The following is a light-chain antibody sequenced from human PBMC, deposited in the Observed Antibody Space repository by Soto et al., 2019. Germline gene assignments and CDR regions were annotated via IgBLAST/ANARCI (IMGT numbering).Light chain of an antibody. CDR1: QGISSY. V-gene: IGKV1D-8*03. CDR2: AAS. CDR3: QQYNSLWT. J-gene: IGKJ1*01. Sequence: VILMTQSPSLLSATTGDRVTISFRMSQGISSYLAWYQQKPGKAPELLIYAASTLESGVPSRFSGSGSGTEFTLTISSLQPDDFATYYCQQYNSLWTFGQGTKVDIK.